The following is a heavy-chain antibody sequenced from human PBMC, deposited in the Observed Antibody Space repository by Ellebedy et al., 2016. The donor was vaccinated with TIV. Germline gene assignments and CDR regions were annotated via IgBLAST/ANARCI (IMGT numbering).Heavy chain of an antibody. CDR3: ATDKACFTFDI. Sequence: PGGSLRLSCAASGFTFSASWMTWVRQAPGQGLEWVANINQDGRTTNYVDSVKGRFTISRDNAKNSLYLQLNSLRVDDTAMYYCATDKACFTFDIWGRGTMVTVSS. CDR2: INQDGRTT. CDR1: GFTFSASW. J-gene: IGHJ3*02. V-gene: IGHV3-7*01.